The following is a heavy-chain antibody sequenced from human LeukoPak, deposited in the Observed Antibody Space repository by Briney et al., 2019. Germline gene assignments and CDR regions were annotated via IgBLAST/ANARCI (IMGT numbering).Heavy chain of an antibody. D-gene: IGHD3-10*01. CDR3: ARASPMVRGVTNYYGMDV. J-gene: IGHJ6*02. CDR1: GYTFTSYD. Sequence: GASVKVSCKASGYTFTSYDINWVRQATGQGLEWMGWMNPNSGNTGYAQKFQGRVTMTRNTSISTAYMELSSLRSEDTAVYYCARASPMVRGVTNYYGMDVWGQGTMVTVSS. CDR2: MNPNSGNT. V-gene: IGHV1-8*01.